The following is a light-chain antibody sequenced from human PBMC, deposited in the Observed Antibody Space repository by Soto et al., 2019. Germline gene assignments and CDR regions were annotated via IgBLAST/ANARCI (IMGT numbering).Light chain of an antibody. CDR2: RKN. J-gene: IGLJ3*02. V-gene: IGLV1-44*01. CDR3: AAWDDSLNGRV. CDR1: SSKIGSNT. Sequence: QSVLTQPPSASGTPGQRVTISCSGSSSKIGSNTVNWYQQVPGTAPKLLIYRKNQRPSGVPDRFSGSKSGTSASLAISGLQSEDEADYYCAAWDDSLNGRVFGGGTKLTVL.